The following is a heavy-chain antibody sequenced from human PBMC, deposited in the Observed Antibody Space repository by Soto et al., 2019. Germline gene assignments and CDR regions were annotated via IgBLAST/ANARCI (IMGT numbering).Heavy chain of an antibody. CDR1: GGSFSGYY. CDR2: INHSGST. D-gene: IGHD3-3*01. V-gene: IGHV4-34*01. J-gene: IGHJ5*02. Sequence: PSETLSLTCAVYGGSFSGYYWSWIRQPPGKGLEWIGEINHSGSTNYNPSLKSRVTISVDTSKNQFSLKLSSVTAADTAVYYCARVYYDFWSGYYYWFDPWGQGTLVTVSS. CDR3: ARVYYDFWSGYYYWFDP.